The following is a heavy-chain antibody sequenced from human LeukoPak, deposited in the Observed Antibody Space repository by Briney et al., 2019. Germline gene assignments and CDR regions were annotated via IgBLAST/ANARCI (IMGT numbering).Heavy chain of an antibody. J-gene: IGHJ4*02. CDR1: GFTFSSYW. CDR3: ARDPGGFWSGPPFDY. CDR2: IKQDGSEK. D-gene: IGHD3-3*01. Sequence: TGGSLRLSCAASGFTFSSYWMSWVRQAPGKGLEWVANIKQDGSEKYYVDSVKGRFTISRDNAKNSLYLQMNSLRAEDTAVYYCARDPGGFWSGPPFDYWGQGTLVTVSS. V-gene: IGHV3-7*01.